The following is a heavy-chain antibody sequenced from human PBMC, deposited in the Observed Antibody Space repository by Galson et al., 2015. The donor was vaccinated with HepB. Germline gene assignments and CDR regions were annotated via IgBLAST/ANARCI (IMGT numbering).Heavy chain of an antibody. CDR3: AKEGLMVYAIALDP. Sequence: SLRLSCAASGFSFDTYAMSWVRQAPGKGLEWVSSISGAGHNTYYADAVRGRFTISRDNSKNTLYLQMNSLRAEDTAVYYCAKEGLMVYAIALDPWGQGTLVTVSS. CDR2: ISGAGHNT. CDR1: GFSFDTYA. J-gene: IGHJ5*02. D-gene: IGHD2-8*01. V-gene: IGHV3-23*01.